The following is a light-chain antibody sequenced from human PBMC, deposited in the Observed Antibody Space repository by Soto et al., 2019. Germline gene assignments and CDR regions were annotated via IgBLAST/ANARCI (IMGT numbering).Light chain of an antibody. CDR1: ESIRTW. V-gene: IGKV1-5*01. CDR2: DAS. J-gene: IGKJ1*01. Sequence: IQMTQSPSTLSASIGDRITITCRASESIRTWLAWYQHKPGKAPKFLIYDASSLESGVPSRFSGSGSGTEFTLTISSLQPDNFAIYYCQQYDNYTRTFGQGTKVEIK. CDR3: QQYDNYTRT.